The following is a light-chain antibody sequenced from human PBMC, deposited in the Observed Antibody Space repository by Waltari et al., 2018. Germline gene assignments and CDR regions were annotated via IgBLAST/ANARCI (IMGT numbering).Light chain of an antibody. J-gene: IGKJ1*01. CDR1: QSVSRT. CDR3: QKYGTLPAT. Sequence: EIVLTQSPGILSLSPGERATLSCRASQSVSRTLAWYQQKPGQAPRLLIYDASSRATGIPDRFSGSGSGTDFSLTISRLEPEDFAVYYCQKYGTLPATFGQGTKVEIK. CDR2: DAS. V-gene: IGKV3-20*01.